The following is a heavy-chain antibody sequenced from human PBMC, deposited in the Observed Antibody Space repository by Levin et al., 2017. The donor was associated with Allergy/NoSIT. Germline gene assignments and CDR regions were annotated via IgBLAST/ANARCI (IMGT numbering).Heavy chain of an antibody. CDR2: IKSKIDSGTT. CDR1: GFTFNNAW. V-gene: IGHV3-15*01. Sequence: GGSLRLSCVASGFTFNNAWMSWVRQAPGKGLEWVGRIKSKIDSGTTEYAAPVKGRFTISRDDSKNTLYLQMNSLKTEDTAVYWCTTAGSGYDFLFDHWGQGTLVTVSS. J-gene: IGHJ4*02. D-gene: IGHD5-12*01. CDR3: TTAGSGYDFLFDH.